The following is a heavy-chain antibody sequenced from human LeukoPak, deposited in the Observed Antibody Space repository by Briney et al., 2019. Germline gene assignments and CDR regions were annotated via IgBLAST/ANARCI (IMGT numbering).Heavy chain of an antibody. CDR2: MNPNSGNT. V-gene: IGHV1-8*01. CDR3: ARGGLPPYDFWSGYSFLIDY. D-gene: IGHD3-3*01. J-gene: IGHJ4*02. Sequence: ASVKVSCKASGYTFTSYDINWVRQATGQGLEWMGWMNPNSGNTGYAQKFQGRVTMTRNTSISTAYMELSSLRSEDTAVYYCARGGLPPYDFWSGYSFLIDYWGQGTLVTVSS. CDR1: GYTFTSYD.